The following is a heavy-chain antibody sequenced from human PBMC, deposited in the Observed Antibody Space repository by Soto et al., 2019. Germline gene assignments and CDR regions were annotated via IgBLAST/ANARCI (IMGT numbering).Heavy chain of an antibody. CDR1: GFTFSSYG. V-gene: IGHV3-33*01. CDR2: IWYDGSNK. Sequence: GGSLRLSCAASGFTFSSYGMHWVRQAPGKGLEWVAVIWYDGSNKYYADSVKGRFTISRDNSKNTLYLQMNSLRAEDTAVYYCARSRGYSGYDPFHYWGQGTLVTVSS. D-gene: IGHD5-12*01. J-gene: IGHJ4*02. CDR3: ARSRGYSGYDPFHY.